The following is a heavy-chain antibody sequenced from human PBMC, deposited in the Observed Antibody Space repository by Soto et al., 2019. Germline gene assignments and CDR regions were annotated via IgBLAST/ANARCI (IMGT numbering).Heavy chain of an antibody. J-gene: IGHJ4*02. V-gene: IGHV3-30*18. D-gene: IGHD1-26*01. CDR1: GFTGSNYG. Sequence: GSLRLCCVGPGFTGSNYGLHWVRQPPGKGLEWVALISDDGDKRYYADSVRGRLIISRDNSKDTLYLQMNSLGPDDTAVYFCAKARVRIVGANSFDYWGQGTPVTVSS. CDR2: ISDDGDKR. CDR3: AKARVRIVGANSFDY.